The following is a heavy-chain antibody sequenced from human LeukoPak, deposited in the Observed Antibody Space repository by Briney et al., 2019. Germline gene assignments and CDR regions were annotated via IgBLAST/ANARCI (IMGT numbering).Heavy chain of an antibody. CDR3: ARSTGVFNYYDSRGGAFDI. J-gene: IGHJ3*02. CDR2: FYYSGNT. V-gene: IGHV4-59*01. Sequence: GSLRLSCAASGITFSSYGMSWVRQPPGKGLEWIGYFYYSGNTNYNPSLKSRVTMSVDTSRNQFSLKLSSVTAADTAVYYCARSTGVFNYYDSRGGAFDIWGQGTMVTVSS. CDR1: GITFSSYG. D-gene: IGHD3-22*01.